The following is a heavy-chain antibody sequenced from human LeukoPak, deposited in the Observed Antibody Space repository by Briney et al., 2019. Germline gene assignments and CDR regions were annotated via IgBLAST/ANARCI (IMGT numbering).Heavy chain of an antibody. CDR2: IYSGGST. CDR1: GFTVSSNY. Sequence: PGGSLRLSCAASGFTVSSNYMSWVRQAPGKGLEWVSVIYSGGSTCYADSVKGRFTTSRDNSKNTLYLQMNSLRAEDTAVYYCARIVLQFAHDAFDIWGQGTMVTVSS. D-gene: IGHD5-24*01. CDR3: ARIVLQFAHDAFDI. J-gene: IGHJ3*02. V-gene: IGHV3-66*01.